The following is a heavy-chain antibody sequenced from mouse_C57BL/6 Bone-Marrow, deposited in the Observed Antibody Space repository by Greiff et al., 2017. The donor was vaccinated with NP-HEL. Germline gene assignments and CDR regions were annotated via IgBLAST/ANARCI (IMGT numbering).Heavy chain of an antibody. CDR1: GFTFSDYG. J-gene: IGHJ4*01. CDR3: ARRYRRLEDYAMDY. D-gene: IGHD2-12*01. Sequence: EVQLQESGGGLVKPGGSLKLSCAASGFTFSDYGMHWVRQAPGQGLEWVAYISSCSSTIYYADTVKGRFTFSRDNAKNTLFLQMTSLRSEDTAMYYCARRYRRLEDYAMDYWGQGTSVTVSS. V-gene: IGHV5-17*01. CDR2: ISSCSSTI.